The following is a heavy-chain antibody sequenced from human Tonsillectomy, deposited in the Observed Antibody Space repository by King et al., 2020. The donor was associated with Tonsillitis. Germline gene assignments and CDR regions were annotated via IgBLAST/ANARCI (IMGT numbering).Heavy chain of an antibody. V-gene: IGHV3-33*05. Sequence: QLVQSGGGVVQPGRSLRLSCAASGFSFSSYGMHWVRQAPGKGLEWVAVISYDGSNKYYGDSVKGRFTISRDNSKNTLYLQMNSLRAEDTAVYYCATATPYYDYVWWRQNFDYWGQGTLVTVSS. D-gene: IGHD3-16*01. CDR3: ATATPYYDYVWWRQNFDY. CDR2: ISYDGSNK. J-gene: IGHJ4*02. CDR1: GFSFSSYG.